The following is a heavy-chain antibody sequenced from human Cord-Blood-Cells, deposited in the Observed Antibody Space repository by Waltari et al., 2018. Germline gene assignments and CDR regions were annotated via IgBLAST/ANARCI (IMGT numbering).Heavy chain of an antibody. D-gene: IGHD2-8*01. J-gene: IGHJ3*02. CDR3: AREGGYCTNGVCYTGAAFDI. CDR1: GGTFSSYA. V-gene: IGHV1-69*06. CDR2: IIPIVGTA. Sequence: QVQLVQSGAEVKKPGSSVRVSCKASGGTFSSYALSWVRQAPGQGLEWMGGIIPIVGTANDAQKFQGRVTITADKATSPAYMELSSLRSEDTAVYYCAREGGYCTNGVCYTGAAFDIWGQGTMVTVSS.